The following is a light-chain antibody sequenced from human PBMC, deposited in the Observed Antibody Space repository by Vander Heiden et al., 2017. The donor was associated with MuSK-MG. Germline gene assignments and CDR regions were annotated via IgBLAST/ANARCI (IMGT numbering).Light chain of an antibody. J-gene: IGKJ4*01. Sequence: ILLTQFPATLSLPPGESATLSCRASQRVSSYLAWFQQNPVQAPRLFSHDATSASRADFTLTISMLDPEDFTVYCCQRSSDWAITFGGGTRVEIK. V-gene: IGKV3-11*01. CDR3: QRSSDWAIT. CDR1: QRVSSY. CDR2: DAT.